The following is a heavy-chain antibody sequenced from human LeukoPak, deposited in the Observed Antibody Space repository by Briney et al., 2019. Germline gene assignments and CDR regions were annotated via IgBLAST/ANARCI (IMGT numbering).Heavy chain of an antibody. CDR2: LVPIFGTA. V-gene: IGHV1-69*13. J-gene: IGHJ4*02. CDR1: GSTFSDDV. D-gene: IGHD2-21*02. Sequence: GASVKVSCKASGSTFSDDVFSWVRQAPGHGLEWMGRLVPIFGTADYAQTFQGRVTITAADSTRTVYMDLSSLTSDDTATYFCATRPSCGGDCYSVGPLIYWGQGSLVTVSS. CDR3: ATRPSCGGDCYSVGPLIY.